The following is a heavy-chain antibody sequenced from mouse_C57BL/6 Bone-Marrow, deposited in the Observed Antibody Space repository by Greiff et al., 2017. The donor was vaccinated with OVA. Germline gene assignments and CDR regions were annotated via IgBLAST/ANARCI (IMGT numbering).Heavy chain of an antibody. J-gene: IGHJ3*01. V-gene: IGHV1-82*01. CDR2: IYPGDGDT. CDR1: GYAFSSSW. CDR3: TTDGNYGDWFAY. Sequence: QVQLQQSGPELVKPGASVKISCKASGYAFSSSWMNWVKQRPGKGLEWIGRIYPGDGDTNYNGKFKGKATLTADKSSSTAYMQLSSLTSEDTAVYYCTTDGNYGDWFAYWGQGTLVTVSA. D-gene: IGHD2-1*01.